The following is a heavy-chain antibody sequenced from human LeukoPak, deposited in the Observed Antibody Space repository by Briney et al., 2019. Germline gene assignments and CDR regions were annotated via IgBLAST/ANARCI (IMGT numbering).Heavy chain of an antibody. CDR3: AKDPYSGSYFDY. D-gene: IGHD1-26*01. J-gene: IGHJ4*02. Sequence: PGGSLRLSCAASGFTFSSYAMSWVRQAPGKGLEWVSSISGSGGSTFYADSVKSRFTISRDNSKNTLYLQMNSLRAEDTAVYYCAKDPYSGSYFDYWGQGTLVTVSS. CDR1: GFTFSSYA. V-gene: IGHV3-23*01. CDR2: ISGSGGST.